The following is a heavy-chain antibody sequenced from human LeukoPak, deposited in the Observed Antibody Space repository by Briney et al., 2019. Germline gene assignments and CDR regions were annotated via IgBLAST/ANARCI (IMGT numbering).Heavy chain of an antibody. CDR3: AKDIGRRIFGVAYDAFDI. CDR1: GFTFSDYY. V-gene: IGHV3-11*04. CDR2: ISSSGSTI. D-gene: IGHD3-3*01. Sequence: GGSLRLSCAASGFTFSDYYMSWIRQAPGKGLEWVSYISSSGSTIYYADSVKGRFTISRDNSKNTLYVQMNSLRVEDTAIYYCAKDIGRRIFGVAYDAFDIWGQGTMVTVSS. J-gene: IGHJ3*02.